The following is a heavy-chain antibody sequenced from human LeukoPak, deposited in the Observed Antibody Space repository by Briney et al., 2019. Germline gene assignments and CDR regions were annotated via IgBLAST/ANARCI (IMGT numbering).Heavy chain of an antibody. CDR3: ARTLYCSSTSSYSRGYYDL. V-gene: IGHV1-69*01. CDR2: IIPIFGTA. D-gene: IGHD2-2*01. J-gene: IGHJ4*02. Sequence: ASVKVSCKASGRTFSSYAISWVRQAPGQGLEWMGGIIPIFGTANYAQKFQGRVTITADESTSTAYMELSSLRSEDTAVYYCARTLYCSSTSSYSRGYYDLWGEGTLVTVSS. CDR1: GRTFSSYA.